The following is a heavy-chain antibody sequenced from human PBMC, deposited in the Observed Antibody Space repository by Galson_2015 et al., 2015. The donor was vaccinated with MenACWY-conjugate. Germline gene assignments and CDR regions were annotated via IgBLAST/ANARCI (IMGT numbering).Heavy chain of an antibody. D-gene: IGHD1-26*01. Sequence: SLRLSCAASGFTFNSYGMYWVRQAPGKGLEWVAFIRYDGSNKYYADSVKGRFTIFRDNSKNTLYLQMNSLRVDDTAVYYCAKDPESGDYWGQGTLVTVSS. J-gene: IGHJ4*02. CDR2: IRYDGSNK. V-gene: IGHV3-30*02. CDR3: AKDPESGDY. CDR1: GFTFNSYG.